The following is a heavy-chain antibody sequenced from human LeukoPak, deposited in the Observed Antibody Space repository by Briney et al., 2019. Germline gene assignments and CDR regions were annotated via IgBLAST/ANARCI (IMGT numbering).Heavy chain of an antibody. CDR3: AKGPLLWD. V-gene: IGHV3-48*03. J-gene: IGHJ4*02. CDR1: GFTFSSYE. D-gene: IGHD2/OR15-2a*01. CDR2: ISSSGSTI. Sequence: GGSLRLSCAASGFTFSSYEMNWVRQAPGKGLEWVSYISSSGSTIYYADSVKGRFIISRDNSKNTPYLQMNSLRAEDTAVYYCAKGPLLWDWGQGTLVTVSS.